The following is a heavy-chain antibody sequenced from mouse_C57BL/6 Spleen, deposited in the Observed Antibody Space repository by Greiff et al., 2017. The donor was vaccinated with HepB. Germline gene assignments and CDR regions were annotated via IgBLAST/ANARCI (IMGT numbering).Heavy chain of an antibody. CDR3: ARSGIITTVVATGDAMDY. CDR2: IDPNSGGT. CDR1: GYTFTSYW. Sequence: QVQLKQSGAELVKPGASVKLSCKASGYTFTSYWMHWVKQRPGRGLEWIGRIDPNSGGTKYNEKFKSKATLTVDKPSSTAYMQLSSLTSEDSAVYYCARSGIITTVVATGDAMDYWGQGTSVTVSS. V-gene: IGHV1-72*01. D-gene: IGHD1-1*01. J-gene: IGHJ4*01.